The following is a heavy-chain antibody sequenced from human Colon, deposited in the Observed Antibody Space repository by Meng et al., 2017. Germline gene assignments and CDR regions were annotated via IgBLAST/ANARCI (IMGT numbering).Heavy chain of an antibody. V-gene: IGHV3-23*04. CDR1: GFTFSSYA. D-gene: IGHD4-17*01. CDR2: FSDSGYST. CDR3: ARGYGDFIDF. Sequence: VQLVESGGGLVQPGGSLRVSCAASGFTFSSYAMSWVRQAPGKGLEGVSNFSDSGYSTDYADSVKGRFTISRDNSKNTLYLQMNSLRAEDTAMYYCARGYGDFIDFWGQGTLVTVSS. J-gene: IGHJ4*02.